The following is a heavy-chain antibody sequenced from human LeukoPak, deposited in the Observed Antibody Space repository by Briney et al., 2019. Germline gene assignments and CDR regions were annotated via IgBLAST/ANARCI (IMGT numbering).Heavy chain of an antibody. CDR2: ISSSSSYI. CDR3: ARDHLPLGPPDAFDI. CDR1: GFTFSSYS. J-gene: IGHJ3*02. V-gene: IGHV3-21*01. Sequence: GSLRLSGAASGFTFSSYSMNWVRQAPGKGLEWVSCISSSSSYIYYADSVKGRFTISRDNAKNSLYLQMNSLRAEDTAVYYCARDHLPLGPPDAFDIWGQGTMVTVSS. D-gene: IGHD3-16*01.